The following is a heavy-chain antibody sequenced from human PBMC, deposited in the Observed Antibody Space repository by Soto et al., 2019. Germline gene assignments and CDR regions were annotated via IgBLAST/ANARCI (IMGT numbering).Heavy chain of an antibody. D-gene: IGHD2-2*01. J-gene: IGHJ4*02. CDR2: INQDGSEK. V-gene: IGHV3-7*01. CDR3: ARARGWNIVIIPAASDY. CDR1: GFTFSTYW. Sequence: EVQLVESGGGLVQPGGSLRLSCAASGFTFSTYWMSWVRQAPGKGLEWVANINQDGSEKYYVDSVKGRFTISRDNAKNYLYLQMTSLRADDTAVYYCARARGWNIVIIPAASDYWGQGTLVTVSS.